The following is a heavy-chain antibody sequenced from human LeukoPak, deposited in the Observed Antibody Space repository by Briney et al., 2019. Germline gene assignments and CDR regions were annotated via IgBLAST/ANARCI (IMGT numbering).Heavy chain of an antibody. CDR2: IKQDGSEK. V-gene: IGHV3-7*01. CDR3: ARPNRDGWRKVNWFDP. D-gene: IGHD5-24*01. CDR1: GFTFSSYW. Sequence: GGSLRLSCAASGFTFSSYWMSWVRQAPGKGLEWVANIKQDGSEKYYVDSVKGRFTISRDNAKNSLYLQMNSLRAADTAVYYCARPNRDGWRKVNWFDPWGQGTLVTVSS. J-gene: IGHJ5*02.